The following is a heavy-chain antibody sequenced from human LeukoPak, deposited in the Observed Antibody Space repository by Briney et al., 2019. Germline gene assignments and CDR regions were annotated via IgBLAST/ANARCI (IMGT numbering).Heavy chain of an antibody. CDR1: VGSPGSLHYY. Sequence: SDPLSHPPSFPVGSPGSLHYYCGWIRQPPRNRLECLGSTYYSGSTYNNPSLKSRVTMSLDPSKNQFSLRLSSVTAADTAVYSCARGSSPNYPLDYWGQGTLVTVSS. D-gene: IGHD2-2*01. CDR2: TYYSGST. CDR3: ARGSSPNYPLDY. J-gene: IGHJ4*02. V-gene: IGHV4-39*01.